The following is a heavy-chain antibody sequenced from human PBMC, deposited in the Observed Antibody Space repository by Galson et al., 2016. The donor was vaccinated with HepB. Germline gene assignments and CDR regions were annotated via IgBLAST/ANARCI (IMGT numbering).Heavy chain of an antibody. D-gene: IGHD3-3*01. J-gene: IGHJ4*02. CDR1: GYTLTSYW. Sequence: QSGAEVKKPGESLKISCKGFGYTLTSYWIGWVRQLPGEGLEWMGIIYPGDSDTRYSPSFQGQVTISADKSISTAYLLWSSLKASGTAIYYCAISSTEGFLDYWGQGTLVTVSS. CDR2: IYPGDSDT. CDR3: AISSTEGFLDY. V-gene: IGHV5-51*01.